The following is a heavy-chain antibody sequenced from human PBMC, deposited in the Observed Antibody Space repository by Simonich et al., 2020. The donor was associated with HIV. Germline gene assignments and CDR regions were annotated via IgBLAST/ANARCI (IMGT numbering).Heavy chain of an antibody. V-gene: IGHV1-2*02. Sequence: QVQLVQSGAEVKKPGASVKVSCKASGYTFTGYYMHWVRQAPGQGLEWLGWSNPNSGGTNYAQKFQGRVTMTRDTSISTAYMELSRLRSDDTAVYYCARGGLIAAAGTYARIDYWGQGTLVTVSS. CDR3: ARGGLIAAAGTYARIDY. CDR1: GYTFTGYY. D-gene: IGHD6-13*01. J-gene: IGHJ4*02. CDR2: SNPNSGGT.